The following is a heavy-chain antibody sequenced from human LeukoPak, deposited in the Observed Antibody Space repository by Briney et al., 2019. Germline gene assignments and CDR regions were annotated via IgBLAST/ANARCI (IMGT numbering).Heavy chain of an antibody. Sequence: YPGGSLRLSCAASGFTFNNFAMAWVRQAPGKGLEWVSAISGSGGSTYYADPVKGRFTISRDNSKNTLYLQMNSLRAEDTAVYYCAKDRSRWFGELLWIFDYWGQGTLVTVSS. CDR3: AKDRSRWFGELLWIFDY. D-gene: IGHD3-10*01. J-gene: IGHJ4*02. CDR2: ISGSGGST. V-gene: IGHV3-23*01. CDR1: GFTFNNFA.